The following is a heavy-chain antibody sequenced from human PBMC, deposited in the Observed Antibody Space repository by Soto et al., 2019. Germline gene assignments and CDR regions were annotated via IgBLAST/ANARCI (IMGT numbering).Heavy chain of an antibody. CDR1: GFTFSSYG. D-gene: IGHD2-15*01. Sequence: QVQLVESGGGVVQPGRSLRLSCAASGFTFSSYGMHWVRQAPGKGLEWVAVIWYDGSNKYYADSVKGRFTISRDNSKNTLYLQMNSLRAEDTAVYYCARDLTRVVINPDAFDIWGQGTMVTVSS. CDR2: IWYDGSNK. J-gene: IGHJ3*02. V-gene: IGHV3-33*01. CDR3: ARDLTRVVINPDAFDI.